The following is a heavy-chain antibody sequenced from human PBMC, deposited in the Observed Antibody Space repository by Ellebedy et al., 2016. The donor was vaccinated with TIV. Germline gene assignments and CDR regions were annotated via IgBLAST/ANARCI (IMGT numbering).Heavy chain of an antibody. CDR3: ARDWARYFDY. Sequence: GESLKISCAASGFTFSGSAMHWVRQASGKGLEWVGRIRSKANSYATAYAASVKGRFTISRDDSKNTAYLQMNSLKTEDTAVYYCARDWARYFDYWGQGTLVTVSS. V-gene: IGHV3-73*01. J-gene: IGHJ4*02. D-gene: IGHD3-16*01. CDR1: GFTFSGSA. CDR2: IRSKANSYAT.